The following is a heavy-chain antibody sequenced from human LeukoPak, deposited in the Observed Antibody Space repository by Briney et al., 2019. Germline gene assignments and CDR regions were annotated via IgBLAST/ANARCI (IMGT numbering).Heavy chain of an antibody. CDR1: GGSFSGSY. CDR3: ARESRGYNCGLFDY. J-gene: IGHJ4*02. D-gene: IGHD1-1*01. Sequence: SETLSLTCAVYGGSFSGSYWSWIRQPPGKGLEWIGEINYSGRTKHNPSLKSRVNISVDTSKNEFSLKLSSVTAADTAVYYCARESRGYNCGLFDYLGQGTLVAVSS. V-gene: IGHV4-34*01. CDR2: INYSGRT.